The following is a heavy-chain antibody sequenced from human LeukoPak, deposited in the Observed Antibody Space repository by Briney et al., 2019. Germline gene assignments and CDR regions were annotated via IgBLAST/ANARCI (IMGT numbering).Heavy chain of an antibody. CDR1: GYTFTSYY. CDR3: AREYCSSTSCYWGYYYYGMGV. V-gene: IGHV1-46*01. CDR2: INPSGGST. D-gene: IGHD2-2*01. J-gene: IGHJ6*02. Sequence: ASVKVSCKASGYTFTSYYMHWVRQAPGQGLEWMGIINPSGGSTSYAQKFQGRVTMTRDTSTSTVYMELSSLRSEDTAVYYCAREYCSSTSCYWGYYYYGMGVWGQGTTVTVSS.